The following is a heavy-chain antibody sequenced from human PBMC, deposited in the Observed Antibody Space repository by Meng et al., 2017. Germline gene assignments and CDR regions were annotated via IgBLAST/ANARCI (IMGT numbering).Heavy chain of an antibody. D-gene: IGHD6-19*01. V-gene: IGHV4-34*01. CDR3: ARDRGAVAGTNFDY. Sequence: HRQKLGAVLFKPSEPLHVACAVYGGSFSGYYWSWIRQPPGKGLEWIGEINHSGSTNYSPSLKSRVTISVDKSKTQFSLKLSSVTAADTAVYYCARDRGAVAGTNFDYWGQGTLVTVSS. CDR2: INHSGST. J-gene: IGHJ4*02. CDR1: GGSFSGYY.